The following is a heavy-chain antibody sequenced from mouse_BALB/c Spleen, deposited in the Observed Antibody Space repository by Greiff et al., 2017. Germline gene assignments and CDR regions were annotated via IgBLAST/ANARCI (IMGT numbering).Heavy chain of an antibody. Sequence: EVQLVESGGGLVKPGGSLKLSCAASGFTFSSYAMSWVRQSPEKRLEWVAEISSGGSYTYYPDTVTGRFTISRDNAKNTLYLEMSSLRSEDTAMYYCARERGDYWGQGTSVTVSS. J-gene: IGHJ4*01. CDR3: ARERGDY. CDR1: GFTFSSYA. V-gene: IGHV5-9-4*01. CDR2: ISSGGSYT.